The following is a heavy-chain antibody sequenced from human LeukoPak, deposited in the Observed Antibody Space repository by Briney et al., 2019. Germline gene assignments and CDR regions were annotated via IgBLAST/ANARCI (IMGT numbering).Heavy chain of an antibody. J-gene: IGHJ4*02. Sequence: PSETLSLTCSVSGGSISSSTYYWGWIRQPPGKGLEWIGSIYYSGSTFYNPSLKSRVTISLDTSKNQFSLKLSSVTGADTAVYYCARSSTLYGHFDYWGQGTLVTVSS. CDR2: IYYSGST. CDR3: ARSSTLYGHFDY. D-gene: IGHD3-10*01. V-gene: IGHV4-39*07. CDR1: GGSISSSTYY.